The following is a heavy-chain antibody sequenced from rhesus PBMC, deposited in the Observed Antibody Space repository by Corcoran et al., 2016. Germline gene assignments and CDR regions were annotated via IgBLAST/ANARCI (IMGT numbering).Heavy chain of an antibody. CDR2: IYGSGGGT. J-gene: IGHJ3*01. CDR3: ARSDQYCTSTTCYAAGGDAFDF. V-gene: IGHV4-106*01. D-gene: IGHD2-2*01. Sequence: QVQLQESGPGLVKPSETLSLTCAVSGGSISDDYYWSWIRQPPGKGLEWIGKIYGSGGGTNYNPSLQLRVTISIDTSKNQFSLKLSSVTAADTAVYYCARSDQYCTSTTCYAAGGDAFDFWGQGLRVTVSS. CDR1: GGSISDDYY.